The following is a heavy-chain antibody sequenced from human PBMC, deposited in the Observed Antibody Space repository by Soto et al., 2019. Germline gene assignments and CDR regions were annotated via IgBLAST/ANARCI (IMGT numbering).Heavy chain of an antibody. V-gene: IGHV3-66*01. CDR1: RFDGDNTD. J-gene: IGHJ4*02. CDR3: AREAIIVIAAPEYYFDY. Sequence: PGGSLRLSCAASRFDGDNTDMSWVRQAPGKGLEWVSVIYSGGYTNYADSVKGRFIVSRDSPKNTLYLQMDSLRAEDAAVYYCAREAIIVIAAPEYYFDYWGQGT. CDR2: IYSGGYT. D-gene: IGHD3-22*01.